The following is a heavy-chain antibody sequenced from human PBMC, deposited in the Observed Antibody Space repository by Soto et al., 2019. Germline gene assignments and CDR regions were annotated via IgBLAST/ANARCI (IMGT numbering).Heavy chain of an antibody. V-gene: IGHV4-38-2*02. D-gene: IGHD1-26*01. CDR3: ARDRGIGLWRIDY. J-gene: IGHJ4*02. Sequence: PSETLSLTCAVSGFSIGNAYYWGWIRQPPGKGLEWIGSIYRSGNTYLNPALRSRVTILLDTAKNQFSLKLSSVTAADTAVYYCARDRGIGLWRIDYWGQGTLVTVSS. CDR1: GFSIGNAYY. CDR2: IYRSGNT.